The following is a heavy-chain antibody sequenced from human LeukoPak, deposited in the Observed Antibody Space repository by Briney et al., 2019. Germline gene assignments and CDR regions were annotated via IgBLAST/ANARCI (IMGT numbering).Heavy chain of an antibody. V-gene: IGHV4-34*01. CDR1: GGSFSGYY. CDR2: VHYSGSA. CDR3: ARGQTEDIVVVPAAL. J-gene: IGHJ4*02. D-gene: IGHD2-2*01. Sequence: SETLSLTCAVYGGSFSGYYWTWIRQSPGRGLEWIGEVHYSGSATYNPSLKSRVTISVDTSINQFSLKMNSVTAADTAVYYCARGQTEDIVVVPAALWGQGTLVTVSS.